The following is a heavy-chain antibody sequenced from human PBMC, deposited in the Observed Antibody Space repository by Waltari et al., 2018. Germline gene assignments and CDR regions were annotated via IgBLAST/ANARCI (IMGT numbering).Heavy chain of an antibody. CDR1: GFSFSSYW. CDR3: ARDSTRRFDY. Sequence: EVQLVESGGGLVQPGGSLRLSCAASGFSFSSYWVRGVRQAPGKGLGWVASINEDGSEKQYVDSVKGRFTISRDNAKNSLYLQMNSLRADDTAVYYCARDSTRRFDYWGQGTLVTVSS. D-gene: IGHD6-6*01. V-gene: IGHV3-7*01. J-gene: IGHJ4*02. CDR2: INEDGSEK.